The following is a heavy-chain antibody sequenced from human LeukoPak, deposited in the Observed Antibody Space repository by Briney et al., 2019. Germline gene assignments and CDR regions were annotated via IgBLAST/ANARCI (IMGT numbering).Heavy chain of an antibody. J-gene: IGHJ5*02. V-gene: IGHV1-8*01. D-gene: IGHD4-17*01. Sequence: GASVKVSCKASGYTFTSYDIHWVRQATGQGLEWMGWMNPNSGNTGYTQKFQGRVTMTRNTSISTAYMELSGLRSEDTAVYYCARVHYGDSRFDPWGQGTLVTVSS. CDR2: MNPNSGNT. CDR1: GYTFTSYD. CDR3: ARVHYGDSRFDP.